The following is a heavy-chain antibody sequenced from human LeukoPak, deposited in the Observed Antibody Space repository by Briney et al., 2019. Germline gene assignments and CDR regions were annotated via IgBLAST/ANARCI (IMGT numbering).Heavy chain of an antibody. J-gene: IGHJ4*02. V-gene: IGHV4-59*08. CDR2: IYYSGST. CDR3: ASSENQYQLPYYDY. D-gene: IGHD2-2*02. CDR1: GGSISSYY. Sequence: SETLSLTCTVSGGSISSYYWSWIRQPPGKGLEWIGYIYYSGSTNYNPSLKSRVTISVDTSKNQFSLKLSSVTAADTAVYYCASSENQYQLPYYDYWGQGTLVTVSS.